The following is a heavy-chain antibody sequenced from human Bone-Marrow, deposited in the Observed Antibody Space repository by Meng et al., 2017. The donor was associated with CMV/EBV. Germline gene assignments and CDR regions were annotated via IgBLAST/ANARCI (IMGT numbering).Heavy chain of an antibody. J-gene: IGHJ6*02. CDR1: GYTFTSYG. CDR2: ISAYNGNT. Sequence: ASVKVSCKASGYTFTSYGISWVRQAPGQGLEWMGWISAYNGNTNYAQKFQGRVTITADKSTSTAYMELSSLRSEDTAVYYCARDKEWGTIVVVPAAPQDYYYYGMDVWGQGTTVTVSS. V-gene: IGHV1-18*01. D-gene: IGHD2-2*01. CDR3: ARDKEWGTIVVVPAAPQDYYYYGMDV.